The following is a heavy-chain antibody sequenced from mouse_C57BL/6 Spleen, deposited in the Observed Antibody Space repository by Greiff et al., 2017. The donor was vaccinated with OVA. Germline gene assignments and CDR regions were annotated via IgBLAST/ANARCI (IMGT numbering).Heavy chain of an antibody. V-gene: IGHV1-15*01. Sequence: QVQLQQSGAELARPGASVTLSCKASGYTFTDYEMHWVKQTPVHGLEWIGAIDPETGGTAYNQKFKGKAILTADKSSSTAYMELRSLTSEDSAVYYCTRRGSRYLDYWGQGTTLTVSS. CDR1: GYTFTDYE. CDR2: IDPETGGT. CDR3: TRRGSRYLDY. D-gene: IGHD1-1*01. J-gene: IGHJ2*01.